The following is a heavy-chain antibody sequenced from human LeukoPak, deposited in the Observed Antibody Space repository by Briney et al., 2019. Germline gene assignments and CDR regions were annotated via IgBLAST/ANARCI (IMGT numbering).Heavy chain of an antibody. CDR1: GFTFSNYW. Sequence: PGGSLRLSCGVSGFTFSNYWMYTLRQAPGKGLEWVTNIKQDGSEIFYLDSVKGRFTISRDNTKNSLCLQMNSLRAEDAALYYCAAGDAMDYWGQGTLVSVSS. V-gene: IGHV3-7*01. CDR2: IKQDGSEI. J-gene: IGHJ4*02. CDR3: AAGDAMDY.